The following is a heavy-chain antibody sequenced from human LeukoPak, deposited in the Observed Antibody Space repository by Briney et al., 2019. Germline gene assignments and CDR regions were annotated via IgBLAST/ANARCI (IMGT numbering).Heavy chain of an antibody. D-gene: IGHD1-26*01. J-gene: IGHJ4*02. CDR2: IYHSGST. V-gene: IGHV4-61*08. CDR1: GGSISSGGYY. Sequence: SETLSLTCTVSGGSISSGGYYWSWIRQPPGKGLEWIGYIYHSGSTNYNPSLKSRVTISVDTSKNQFSLKLSSVTAADTAVYYCARGGYSGSYSYDYWGQGTLVTVSS. CDR3: ARGGYSGSYSYDY.